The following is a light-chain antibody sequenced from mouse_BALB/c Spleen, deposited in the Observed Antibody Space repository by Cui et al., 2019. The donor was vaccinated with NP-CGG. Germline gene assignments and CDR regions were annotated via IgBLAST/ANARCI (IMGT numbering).Light chain of an antibody. CDR3: ALWYSNHWV. CDR2: GTN. Sequence: QSVVTQESALTTSPAETVTLTCLSSIGAVTTSNYANWVQEKPDHLFTGLIGGTNNRAPGVPARFSGSLIGDKAALTITGAQTEDEAIYFCALWYSNHWVFGGGTKLTVL. CDR1: IGAVTTSNY. V-gene: IGLV1*01. J-gene: IGLJ1*01.